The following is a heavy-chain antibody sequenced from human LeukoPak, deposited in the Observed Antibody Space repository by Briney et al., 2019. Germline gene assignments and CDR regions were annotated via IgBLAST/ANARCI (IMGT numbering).Heavy chain of an antibody. CDR1: GFTFSHYG. CDR2: IWSDGSNR. V-gene: IGHV3-33*06. J-gene: IGHJ4*02. CDR3: AKDAERGFDYSNSLQY. D-gene: IGHD4-11*01. Sequence: PGGSLRLSCATSGFTFSHYGMHWVRQAPGRGLEWVAVIWSDGSNRFYADSVKGRFTISRDYSQNTADLHMNILRAEDTALYYCAKDAERGFDYSNSLQYWGRGTLVTVSS.